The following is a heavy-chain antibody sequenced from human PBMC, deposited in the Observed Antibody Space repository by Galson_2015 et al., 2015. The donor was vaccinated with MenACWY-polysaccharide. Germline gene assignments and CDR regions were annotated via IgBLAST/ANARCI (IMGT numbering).Heavy chain of an antibody. J-gene: IGHJ4*02. CDR3: ARVVRRKYSYSDY. CDR2: MKPNSGHA. V-gene: IGHV1-8*01. D-gene: IGHD5-18*01. CDR1: GYTFTTYD. Sequence: SVKVSCKASGYTFTTYDINWVRQAAGQGLECLGWMKPNSGHAGYAQQFQGRLTMTRDTSPGPAYMELTSLRYEGTAVYYCARVVRRKYSYSDYWGQGTLVTVSS.